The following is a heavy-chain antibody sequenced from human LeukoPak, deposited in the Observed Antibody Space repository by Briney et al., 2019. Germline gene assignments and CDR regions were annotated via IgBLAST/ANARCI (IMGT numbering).Heavy chain of an antibody. CDR2: IDWHGTST. Sequence: GGSLRLSCAASGFSFSDYYMYWVRQAAGKGLVWVSRIDWHGTSTSYADSVKGRFTISRDNAKDTLYLEMKSLRADDTAVYYCAREGGYCSGGSCYGGYMDVWGKGTTVTISS. CDR3: AREGGYCSGGSCYGGYMDV. V-gene: IGHV3-74*01. J-gene: IGHJ6*03. CDR1: GFSFSDYY. D-gene: IGHD2-15*01.